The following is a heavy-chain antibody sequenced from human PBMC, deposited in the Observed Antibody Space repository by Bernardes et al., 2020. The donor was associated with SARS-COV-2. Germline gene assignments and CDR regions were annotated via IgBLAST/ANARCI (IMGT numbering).Heavy chain of an antibody. D-gene: IGHD3-10*01. CDR3: ARVSKVRGFLYFDY. CDR2: INHSGST. CDR1: GGSFSGYY. V-gene: IGHV4-34*01. J-gene: IGHJ4*02. Sequence: SETLYLTCAVYGGSFSGYYWSWIRQPPGKGLEWIGEINHSGSTNYNPSLKSRVTISVDTAKKQFSLKLSSVTAADTAVYYCARVSKVRGFLYFDYWGQGTLVTVSS.